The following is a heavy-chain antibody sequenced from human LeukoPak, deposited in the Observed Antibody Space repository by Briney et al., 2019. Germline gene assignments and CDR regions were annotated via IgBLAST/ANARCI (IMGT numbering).Heavy chain of an antibody. CDR2: INSDGRST. D-gene: IGHD2-8*01. V-gene: IGHV3-74*01. J-gene: IGHJ4*02. CDR3: ARDPMLAYYFDY. Sequence: SSINSDGRSTSYADSVKGRFTISRDNAKNTLYLQMNSLRAEDTAVYYCARDPMLAYYFDYWGQGTLVTVSS.